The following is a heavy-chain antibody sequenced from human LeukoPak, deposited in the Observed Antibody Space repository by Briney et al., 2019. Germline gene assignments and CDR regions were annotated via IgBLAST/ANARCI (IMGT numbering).Heavy chain of an antibody. CDR2: ISSNGGST. Sequence: PGGSLRLSCAASGFTFSSYAMHWVRQAPGKGLEYVSAISSNGGSTYYANSVKGRFTISRDNSKNMLYLQMGSLRAEDMAVYYCARRESGSYYFDYWGQGTLVTVSS. CDR1: GFTFSSYA. CDR3: ARRESGSYYFDY. V-gene: IGHV3-64*01. D-gene: IGHD1-26*01. J-gene: IGHJ4*02.